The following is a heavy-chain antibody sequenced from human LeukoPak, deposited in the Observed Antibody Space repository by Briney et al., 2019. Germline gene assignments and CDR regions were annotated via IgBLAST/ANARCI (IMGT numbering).Heavy chain of an antibody. CDR1: GGSISSSSYY. D-gene: IGHD2-2*01. CDR2: IYYSGST. Sequence: PSETLSLTCTVSGGSISSSSYYWGWIRQPPGKGLEWIGSIYYSGSTNYNPSLKSRVTMSVDTSKNQFSLKLSSVTAADTAVYYCARGVVRRGPDNWFDPWGQGTLVTVSS. V-gene: IGHV4-39*07. CDR3: ARGVVRRGPDNWFDP. J-gene: IGHJ5*02.